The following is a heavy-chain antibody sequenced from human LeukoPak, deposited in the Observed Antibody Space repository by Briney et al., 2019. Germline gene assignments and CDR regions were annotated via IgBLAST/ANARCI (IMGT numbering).Heavy chain of an antibody. V-gene: IGHV4-39*01. D-gene: IGHD3-22*01. CDR3: ARHAPSTMIAFDAFDI. Sequence: SETLSLTCTVSGGSISSSSYYWGWIRQPPGKGLEWIGTIYYSGSTYYNPSLKSRVTISVDTSKNQFSLKLRSVTAADTAVYYGARHAPSTMIAFDAFDIWGQGTMVTVSS. CDR1: GGSISSSSYY. CDR2: IYYSGST. J-gene: IGHJ3*02.